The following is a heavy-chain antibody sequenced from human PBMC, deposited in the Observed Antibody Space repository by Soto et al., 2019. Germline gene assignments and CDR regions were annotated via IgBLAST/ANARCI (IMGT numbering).Heavy chain of an antibody. Sequence: GASVKVSCKASGFTFSSYSMNWVRQAPGKGLEWVSSISSSSSYIYYADSVKGRFTISRDNAKNTLYLQMNSLRAEDTAVYYCARSDWFDPWGQGTLVTVSS. CDR2: ISSSSSYI. V-gene: IGHV3-21*01. CDR3: ARSDWFDP. J-gene: IGHJ5*02. CDR1: GFTFSSYS.